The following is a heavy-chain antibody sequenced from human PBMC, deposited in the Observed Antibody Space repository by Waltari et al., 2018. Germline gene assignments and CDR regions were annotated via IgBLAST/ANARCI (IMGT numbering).Heavy chain of an antibody. J-gene: IGHJ4*02. D-gene: IGHD5-12*01. CDR3: ASRDGYLQAEGY. Sequence: QVQLVQSGAEVKKPGSSVKVSCQAYGGPCSSCTISWVRQAPGQGLEWMGRIIPILGIANYAQKFQGRVTITADKSTSTAYMELSSLRSEDTAVYYCASRDGYLQAEGYWGQGTLVTVSS. CDR1: GGPCSSCT. CDR2: IIPILGIA. V-gene: IGHV1-69*02.